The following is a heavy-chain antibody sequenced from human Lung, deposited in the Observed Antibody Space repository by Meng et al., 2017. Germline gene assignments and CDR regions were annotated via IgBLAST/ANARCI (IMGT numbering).Heavy chain of an antibody. CDR1: VGSFSVYQ. Sequence: VKRQQWGAGEWKPSETLSLTCAVNVGSFSVYQWNWIRQSPGKGLGWIGDINNRGRTNYNPSLKSRVTISVDTSKNQFSLKLSSVTAADTAVYYCARDQGGAGGYWGQGTLVTVSS. J-gene: IGHJ4*02. D-gene: IGHD2-15*01. CDR2: INNRGRT. V-gene: IGHV4-34*01. CDR3: ARDQGGAGGY.